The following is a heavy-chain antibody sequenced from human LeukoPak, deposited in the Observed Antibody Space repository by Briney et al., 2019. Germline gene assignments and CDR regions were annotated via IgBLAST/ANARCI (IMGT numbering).Heavy chain of an antibody. Sequence: ASVKVSCKASGYTFTGYYMHWVRQAPGQGLEWMGWTNPNSGGTNYAQKFQGRVTMTRDTSISTAYMELSRLRSDDTAVYYCARAFYCSSTSCPSNPPYYYMDVWGKGTTVTASS. D-gene: IGHD2-2*01. CDR2: TNPNSGGT. J-gene: IGHJ6*03. V-gene: IGHV1-2*02. CDR1: GYTFTGYY. CDR3: ARAFYCSSTSCPSNPPYYYMDV.